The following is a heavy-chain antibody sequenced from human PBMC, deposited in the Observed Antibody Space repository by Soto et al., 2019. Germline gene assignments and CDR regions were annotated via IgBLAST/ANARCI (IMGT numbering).Heavy chain of an antibody. CDR1: GFTFDDYA. Sequence: GGSLRLSCAASGFTFDDYAMHWVRQAPGKGLEWVSGISWNSGSIGYADSVKGRFTISRDNAKNSLYLQMNSLRAEDTALYYCAKARDPEYAFDIWGQGTMVTVSS. J-gene: IGHJ3*02. CDR3: AKARDPEYAFDI. V-gene: IGHV3-9*01. CDR2: ISWNSGSI.